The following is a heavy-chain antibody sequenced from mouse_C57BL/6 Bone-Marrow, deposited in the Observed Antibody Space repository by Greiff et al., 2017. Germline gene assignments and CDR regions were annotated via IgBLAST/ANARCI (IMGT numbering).Heavy chain of an antibody. V-gene: IGHV8-8*01. CDR1: GFSLSTFGMG. D-gene: IGHD1-2*01. CDR3: ARIDSPYGPWFAY. Sequence: QVQLKESGPGILQPSQTLSLTCSFSGFSLSTFGMGVGWIRQPSGKGLEWPAHIWWDDDKYYNPALKSRLNIANDTSKNQLFLKIAKVDTTDTATYYCARIDSPYGPWFAYWGQGTLVTVSA. J-gene: IGHJ3*01. CDR2: IWWDDDK.